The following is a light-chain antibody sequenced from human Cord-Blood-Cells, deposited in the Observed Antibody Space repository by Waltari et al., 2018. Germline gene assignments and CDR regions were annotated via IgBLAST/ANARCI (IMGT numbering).Light chain of an antibody. CDR2: AAS. CDR1: QSISSY. CDR3: QQSYSTPYT. Sequence: DIQMTQSPSSLSASVGDRVTITCRASQSISSYLNWYQQKPGKAPKLLIYAASSLQSGVPSRFSGSGSGTDFTLTISSRQPEYFATYYCQQSYSTPYTFGQGTKLEIK. V-gene: IGKV1-39*01. J-gene: IGKJ2*01.